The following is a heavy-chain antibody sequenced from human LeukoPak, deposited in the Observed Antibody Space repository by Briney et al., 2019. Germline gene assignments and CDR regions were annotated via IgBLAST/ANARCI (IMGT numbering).Heavy chain of an antibody. J-gene: IGHJ4*02. V-gene: IGHV3-23*01. CDR1: GLTFSSYA. D-gene: IGHD4-17*01. CDR2: ISGSGSSK. CDR3: AKAGLPTTVTPPIDY. Sequence: GGTLRLPCAASGLTFSSYALSWIRQAPGKGLEWVSAISGSGSSKYYAASVKGRFTISKDNSKNTLYLQMNSMRAEDTAVYYCAKAGLPTTVTPPIDYWGQGTLVTVSS.